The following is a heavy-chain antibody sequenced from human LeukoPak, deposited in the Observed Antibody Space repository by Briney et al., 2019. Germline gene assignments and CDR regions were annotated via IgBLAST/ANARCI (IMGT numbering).Heavy chain of an antibody. D-gene: IGHD3-22*01. CDR3: AAYYYDSSGYYFYFDY. CDR2: TYYRSKWYN. CDR1: GDSVSSNSAA. Sequence: SQTLSLTCAIPGDSVSSNSAAWNWIRQSPSRGLEWLGRTYYRSKWYNDYAVSVKSRITINPDTSKNQFSLQLNSVTPEDTAVYYCAAYYYDSSGYYFYFDYWGQGTLVTVSS. J-gene: IGHJ4*02. V-gene: IGHV6-1*01.